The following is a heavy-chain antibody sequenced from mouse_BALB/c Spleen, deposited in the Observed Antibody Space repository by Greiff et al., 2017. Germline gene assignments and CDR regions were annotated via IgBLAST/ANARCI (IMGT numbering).Heavy chain of an antibody. D-gene: IGHD2-14*01. J-gene: IGHJ3*01. CDR2: IDPSNSET. CDR1: GYTFTSYW. CDR3: ARGIVRFPAWFAY. V-gene: IGHV1S127*01. Sequence: VKLQESGPELVRPGASVKMSCKASGYTFTSYWMHWVKQRPGQGLEWIGMIDPSNSETRLNQKFKDKATLNVDKSSNTAYMQLSSLTSEDSAVYYCARGIVRFPAWFAYWGQGTLVTVSA.